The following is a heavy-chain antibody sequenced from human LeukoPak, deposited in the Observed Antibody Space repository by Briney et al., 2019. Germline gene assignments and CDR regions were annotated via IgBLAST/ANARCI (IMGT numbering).Heavy chain of an antibody. CDR1: GGTFSSYT. J-gene: IGHJ4*02. D-gene: IGHD3-3*01. CDR3: ARGRDAFWSGYDY. V-gene: IGHV1-69*02. Sequence: SVKVSCKASGGTFSSYTISWVRQAPGQGLEWMGRIIPILGIANYAQKFQGRVTITADKSTSTAYMELSSLRSEDTAVYYCARGRDAFWSGYDYWGQGTLDTVSS. CDR2: IIPILGIA.